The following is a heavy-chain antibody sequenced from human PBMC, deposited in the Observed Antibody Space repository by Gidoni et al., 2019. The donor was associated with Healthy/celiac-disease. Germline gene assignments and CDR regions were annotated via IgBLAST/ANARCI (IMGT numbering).Heavy chain of an antibody. D-gene: IGHD4-17*01. V-gene: IGHV5-51*01. CDR3: ATRDPRILDYGDYEDYYYGMDV. CDR1: GYSFTSYW. J-gene: IGHJ6*02. Sequence: EVQLVQSGAEVKKPGESLKISCKGSGYSFTSYWIGWVRQMPGKGLEWMGIIYPGDSDTRYSPSFQGQVTISADKSISTAYLQWSSLKASDTAMYYCATRDPRILDYGDYEDYYYGMDVWGQGTTVTVSS. CDR2: IYPGDSDT.